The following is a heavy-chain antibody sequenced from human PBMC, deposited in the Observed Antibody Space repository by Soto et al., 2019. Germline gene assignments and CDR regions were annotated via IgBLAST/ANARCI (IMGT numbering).Heavy chain of an antibody. D-gene: IGHD6-6*01. CDR2: ISSSSSTI. V-gene: IGHV3-48*01. J-gene: IGHJ6*04. Sequence: EVQLVESGGGLVQPGGSLRLSCAASGFTFSSYSMNWVRQAPGKGLEWVSYISSSSSTIYYAGSVQGRFTISRDNAKNSLYLQMDSLRVEDTAVYYCARGRPVDVWGKGTTVTVSS. CDR3: ARGRPVDV. CDR1: GFTFSSYS.